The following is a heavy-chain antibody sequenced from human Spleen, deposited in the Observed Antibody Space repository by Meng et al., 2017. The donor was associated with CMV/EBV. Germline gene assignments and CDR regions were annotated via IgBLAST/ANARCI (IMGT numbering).Heavy chain of an antibody. CDR2: IYYSGST. D-gene: IGHD1-26*01. J-gene: IGHJ4*02. Sequence: GSINNKNYYWAWIRQSPGKGLEWIGSIYYSGSTYYNPSLKSRVTISVDTSKNQFSLKLSSVTAADTAVYYCARSTDQYSGSYYFDYWGQGTLVTVSS. CDR1: GSINNKNYY. V-gene: IGHV4-39*01. CDR3: ARSTDQYSGSYYFDY.